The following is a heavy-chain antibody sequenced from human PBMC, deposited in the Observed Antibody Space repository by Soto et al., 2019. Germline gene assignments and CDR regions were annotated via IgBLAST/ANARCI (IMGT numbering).Heavy chain of an antibody. V-gene: IGHV3-11*05. CDR1: RFTVWNYY. CDR3: ARGYYDSSGYSNWFDP. J-gene: IGHJ5*02. Sequence: PGCSIKLSCVVSRFTVWNYYMSGTLKEKGKGLEWVSYISTSGTYTNYADSVKGRFTISRDNAKNSLYLQVNSLRAEDTAVYYCARGYYDSSGYSNWFDPWGEGTLVTVSS. CDR2: ISTSGTYT. D-gene: IGHD3-22*01.